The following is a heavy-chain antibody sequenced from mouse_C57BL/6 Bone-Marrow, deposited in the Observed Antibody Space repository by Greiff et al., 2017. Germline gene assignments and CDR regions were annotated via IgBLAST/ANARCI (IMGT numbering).Heavy chain of an antibody. V-gene: IGHV1-15*01. Sequence: VQLQQSGAELVRPGASVTLSCKASGYTFTDYEMHWVKQTPVHGLEWIGAIDPETGGTAYNQKFKGKAILTADKSSSTAYMELRSLTSEDSAVYYCTRIGIYYNFDYWGQSTTLTVSS. CDR1: GYTFTDYE. CDR3: TRIGIYYNFDY. J-gene: IGHJ2*01. D-gene: IGHD2-12*01. CDR2: IDPETGGT.